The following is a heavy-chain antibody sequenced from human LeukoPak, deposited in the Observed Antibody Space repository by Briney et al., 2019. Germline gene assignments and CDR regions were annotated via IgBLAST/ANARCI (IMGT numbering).Heavy chain of an antibody. CDR1: VDSISRSSYY. J-gene: IGHJ4*02. D-gene: IGHD2/OR15-2a*01. V-gene: IGHV4-39*01. Sequence: SETLSLTCPVSVDSISRSSYYWVWIRQPPGEGLEWIGTIYYTGSTYYKPSLTSRVTMSVDTSKNQFSLNLSSVTAADTAVYYCARHVSMRAGYSIDYWGQGTLVTVSS. CDR3: ARHVSMRAGYSIDY. CDR2: IYYTGST.